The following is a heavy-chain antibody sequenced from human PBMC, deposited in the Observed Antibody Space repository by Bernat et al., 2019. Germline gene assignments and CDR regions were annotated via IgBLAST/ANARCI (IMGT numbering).Heavy chain of an antibody. V-gene: IGHV3-15*01. J-gene: IGHJ3*02. CDR3: TWSQAVVGSFDI. Sequence: EVQLVESGGGLIKPGGSLRLSCATSGFTFSAAWMSWVRQAPGKGLEWVGRIKSAGGGGTTDYAAPVKGRFTISRDDSKNTVFLVMNSLTAEDTAVYYCTWSQAVVGSFDIWGQGTMVSVSP. D-gene: IGHD3-3*01. CDR2: IKSAGGGGTT. CDR1: GFTFSAAW.